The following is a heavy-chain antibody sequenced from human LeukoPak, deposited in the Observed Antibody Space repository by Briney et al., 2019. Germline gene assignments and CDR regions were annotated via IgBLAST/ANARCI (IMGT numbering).Heavy chain of an antibody. D-gene: IGHD3-10*01. V-gene: IGHV1-2*02. CDR3: ARVHITMVRGVILNDAFDI. CDR2: INPNSGGT. J-gene: IGHJ3*02. Sequence: ASVKVSCKASGYTFTGYYMHWVRQAPGQGLEWMGWINPNSGGTNYAQKFQGRVTMTRDTSISTAYMELSRLRSDDTAVYYCARVHITMVRGVILNDAFDIWGQGTMVTVSS. CDR1: GYTFTGYY.